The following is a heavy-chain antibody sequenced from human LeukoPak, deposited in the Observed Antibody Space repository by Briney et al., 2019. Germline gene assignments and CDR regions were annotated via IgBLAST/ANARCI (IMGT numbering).Heavy chain of an antibody. CDR3: AREVVVITPDAFDI. CDR2: IYTSGST. D-gene: IGHD3-22*01. V-gene: IGHV4-4*07. CDR1: GGSLSSYY. Sequence: SETLSLTCTVTGGSLSSYYWSWIRQPAGRGLEGIGRIYTSGSTNYNPSLKSRVTMSVDTSKNQFSLKLSSVTAADTAVYYCAREVVVITPDAFDIWGQGTMVTVSS. J-gene: IGHJ3*02.